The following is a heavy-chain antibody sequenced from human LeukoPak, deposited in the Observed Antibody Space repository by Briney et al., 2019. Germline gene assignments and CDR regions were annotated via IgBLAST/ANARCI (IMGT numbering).Heavy chain of an antibody. CDR1: AGSISTYY. V-gene: IGHV4-59*08. J-gene: IGHJ5*02. Sequence: PSETLSLTRTVSAGSISTYYWSWIRQPPGKGLEWIGNIYYTGNINYNPSLKSRVTILADTSKNQLSLRLSSVTDADTAVYYCARHDPVGSGWTGWFAPWGQGTLVTVSS. D-gene: IGHD6-19*01. CDR3: ARHDPVGSGWTGWFAP. CDR2: IYYTGNI.